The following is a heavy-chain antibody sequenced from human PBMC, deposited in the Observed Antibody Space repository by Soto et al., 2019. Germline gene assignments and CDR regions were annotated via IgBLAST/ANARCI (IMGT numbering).Heavy chain of an antibody. V-gene: IGHV3-21*01. Sequence: GGSLRLSCAASGFTFSSYSMNWVRQAPGKGLEWVSSISSSSSYIYYADSVKGRFTISRDNAKNSLYLQMNSLRAEDTAVYYCARDIAVASFWFDPWGQGTLVTVSS. D-gene: IGHD6-19*01. J-gene: IGHJ5*02. CDR2: ISSSSSYI. CDR3: ARDIAVASFWFDP. CDR1: GFTFSSYS.